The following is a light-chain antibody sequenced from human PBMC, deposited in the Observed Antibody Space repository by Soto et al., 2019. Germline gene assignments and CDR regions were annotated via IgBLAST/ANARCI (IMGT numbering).Light chain of an antibody. Sequence: DIQMTQSPSSLSASVGDRVTITCRASQSVNRYLNWYQQKPGKAPKLLISSASSLQGGVPSRFSGSGSGTDFTLTIDGLQADDLATYFCQQSDTTPWAFGQGTKVEI. CDR1: QSVNRY. J-gene: IGKJ1*01. V-gene: IGKV1-39*01. CDR2: SAS. CDR3: QQSDTTPWA.